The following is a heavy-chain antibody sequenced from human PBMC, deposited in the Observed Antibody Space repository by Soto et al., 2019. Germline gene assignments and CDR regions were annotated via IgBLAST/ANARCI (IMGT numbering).Heavy chain of an antibody. V-gene: IGHV3-23*01. Sequence: EVQLLESGGALVHLGGPLRLSCEASGFPFGIYPLSWAPQAPGKGREWVSTFGGSGGGTSYADFVRGRFTISRDNSRNTLYLQMNSLRAEDTAVYYCAKDAPGSGWLSDYWGRGTLVTVSS. J-gene: IGHJ4*02. D-gene: IGHD3-22*01. CDR3: AKDAPGSGWLSDY. CDR1: GFPFGIYP. CDR2: FGGSGGGT.